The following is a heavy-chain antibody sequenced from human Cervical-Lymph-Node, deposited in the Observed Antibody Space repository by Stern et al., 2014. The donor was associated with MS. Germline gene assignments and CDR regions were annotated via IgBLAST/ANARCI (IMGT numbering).Heavy chain of an antibody. CDR1: GHTVTTYS. CDR3: ATPLPFAL. J-gene: IGHJ4*02. CDR2: FSPSTNRT. Sequence: QDQLVQSGTEVKKPGASVRISCKTTGHTVTTYSMHWIRQAPGQGLEWIAVFSPSTNRTTLAQKVQGRVTVTWDMSTSTLYLGLRSLKSDDTAVYYCATPLPFALWGQGTLVTVSS. V-gene: IGHV1-46*01.